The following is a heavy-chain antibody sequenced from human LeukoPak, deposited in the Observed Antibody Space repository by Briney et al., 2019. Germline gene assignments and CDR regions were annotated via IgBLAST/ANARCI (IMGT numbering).Heavy chain of an antibody. V-gene: IGHV4-38-2*02. CDR3: ARGGYSYGRFDY. D-gene: IGHD5-18*01. J-gene: IGHJ4*02. Sequence: SETLSLTCTVSGYSISSGYYWGWIRPPPGKGLEWIGSIYHSGSTYYNPSLKSRVTISVDTSKNQFSLKLSSVTAADTAVYYCARGGYSYGRFDYWGQGTLVTVSS. CDR2: IYHSGST. CDR1: GYSISSGYY.